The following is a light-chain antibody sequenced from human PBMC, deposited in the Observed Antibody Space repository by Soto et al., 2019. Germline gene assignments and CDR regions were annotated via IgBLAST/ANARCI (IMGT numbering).Light chain of an antibody. J-gene: IGKJ4*01. Sequence: IKLNNSLSSLSASVGDSVTITCRASQGIASYLAWYQQKPGKAPNLLIYGASTLQSGVPSRFSGSGSGTDFTLTINSLQAEDFTTYYCQLTRCYPSTFGGGAKVDIK. CDR2: GAS. V-gene: IGKV1-9*01. CDR3: QLTRCYPST. CDR1: QGIASY.